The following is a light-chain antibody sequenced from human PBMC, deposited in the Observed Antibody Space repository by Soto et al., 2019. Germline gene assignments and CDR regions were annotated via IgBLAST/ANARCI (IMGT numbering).Light chain of an antibody. CDR3: QSYDSSNQV. CDR1: SGSIASNY. CDR2: EDN. J-gene: IGLJ3*02. V-gene: IGLV6-57*03. Sequence: LTQPHSVSESPGKTVTISCTRSSGSIASNYVQWYQQRPGSAPTTVIYEDNQRPSGVPDRFSGPIDSSSNSASLTISGLKTEDEADYYCQSYDSSNQVFGGGTKLTVL.